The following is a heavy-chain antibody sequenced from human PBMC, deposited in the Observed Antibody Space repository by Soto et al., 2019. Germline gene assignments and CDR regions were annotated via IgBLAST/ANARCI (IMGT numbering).Heavy chain of an antibody. Sequence: ESLKISCKDSGYRFTTSWIGWVRQMPGKGLEWMGIIDPDDSDTRYSPSFQGQVTMSVDKSITTAYLQWSSLRASDTAMYYCARLYGLHSSIYPDPFWGQGTLVTVSS. CDR2: IDPDDSDT. CDR3: ARLYGLHSSIYPDPF. CDR1: GYRFTTSW. V-gene: IGHV5-51*01. J-gene: IGHJ4*02. D-gene: IGHD2-21*01.